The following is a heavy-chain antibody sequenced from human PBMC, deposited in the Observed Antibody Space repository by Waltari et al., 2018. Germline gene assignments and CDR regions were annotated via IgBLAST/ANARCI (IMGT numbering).Heavy chain of an antibody. J-gene: IGHJ4*02. Sequence: QVQLQESGPGLVKPSETLSLTCAVSGYSISSGYYWGWIRQPPGKGLEWIGSIYHSGSTYYNPSLKSRVTISVDTSKNQFSLKLSSVTAADTAVYYCARGGVYDYVWGSLDYWGQGTLVTVSS. D-gene: IGHD3-16*01. CDR2: IYHSGST. CDR1: GYSISSGYY. CDR3: ARGGVYDYVWGSLDY. V-gene: IGHV4-38-2*01.